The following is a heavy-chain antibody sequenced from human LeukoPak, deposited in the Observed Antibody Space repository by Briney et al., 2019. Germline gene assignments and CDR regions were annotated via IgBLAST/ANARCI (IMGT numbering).Heavy chain of an antibody. CDR2: IFSNDEE. V-gene: IGHV2-26*01. Sequence: SGPVLVKPTETLTLTCTVSGFSLSNARMGVSWIRQPPGKALEWLAHIFSNDEESYSTSLKSRLTISKDTSKSQVVLTMTNMDPVDTATYYCARIVIVGATTNWFDPWGQGTLVTVSS. CDR1: GFSLSNARMG. CDR3: ARIVIVGATTNWFDP. D-gene: IGHD1-26*01. J-gene: IGHJ5*02.